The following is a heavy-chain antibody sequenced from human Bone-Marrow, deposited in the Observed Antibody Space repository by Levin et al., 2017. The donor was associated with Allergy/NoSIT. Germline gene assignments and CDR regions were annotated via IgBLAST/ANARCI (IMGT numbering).Heavy chain of an antibody. V-gene: IGHV1-58*02. CDR2: IAVGSGNT. CDR1: GFTFRSAA. D-gene: IGHD1-26*01. CDR3: AADRVGGLDA. J-gene: IGHJ5*02. Sequence: GGSLRLSCKASGFTFRSAAIHWVRQAPGQHLEWIGWIAVGSGNTNYAQKFQETVTFTRDMSTSTAYMEVSSLTSDDTAVYYCAADRVGGLDAWGQGALVTVSS.